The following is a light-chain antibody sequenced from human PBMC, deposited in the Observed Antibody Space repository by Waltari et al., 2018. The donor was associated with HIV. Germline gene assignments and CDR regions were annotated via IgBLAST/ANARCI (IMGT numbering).Light chain of an antibody. CDR2: RSN. CDR1: SSNIGSKY. V-gene: IGLV1-47*01. J-gene: IGLJ3*02. CDR3: AAWDASLSVWV. Sequence: QSVLTQPPSASGTRGQRVTISCSGSSSNIGSKYVYGYREPPGTPTKLLIYRSNQRPSGVPARFSGSKSGTSAALAISGLRSENEADYYCAAWDASLSVWVFGGGTKLTVL.